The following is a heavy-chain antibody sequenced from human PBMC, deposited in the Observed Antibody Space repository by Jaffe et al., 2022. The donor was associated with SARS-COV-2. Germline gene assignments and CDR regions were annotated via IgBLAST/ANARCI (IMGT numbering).Heavy chain of an antibody. J-gene: IGHJ4*02. CDR1: GFAFSSYW. V-gene: IGHV3-74*01. CDR3: ARDPNYTSGWPVDY. D-gene: IGHD6-19*01. CDR2: INTDGSGT. Sequence: EVQLVESGGGLVQPGGSLRLSCAASGFAFSSYWMHWVRQAPGKGLVWVSRINTDGSGTTYADSVKGRFTISRDNARNTLYLQMDSLRAEDTAVYYCARDPNYTSGWPVDYWGQGTLVTVSS.